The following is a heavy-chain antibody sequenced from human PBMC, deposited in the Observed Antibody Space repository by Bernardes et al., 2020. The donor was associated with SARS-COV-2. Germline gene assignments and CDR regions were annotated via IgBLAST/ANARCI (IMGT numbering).Heavy chain of an antibody. J-gene: IGHJ4*02. D-gene: IGHD2-15*01. CDR1: GFTFRSYG. CDR2: ISYDGGEK. Sequence: SLRLSCAASGFTFRSYGMHWVRQAPGQGLEWVAVISYDGGEKLYADSVKGRFTISRDNSKNTLYLQMNSLRAEDTAVYYCATTPQYEYTRVFDFWGQGTLVTVSS. V-gene: IGHV3-30*03. CDR3: ATTPQYEYTRVFDF.